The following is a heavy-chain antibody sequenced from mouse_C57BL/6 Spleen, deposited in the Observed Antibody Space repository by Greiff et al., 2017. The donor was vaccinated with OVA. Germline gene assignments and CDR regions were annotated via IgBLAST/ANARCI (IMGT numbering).Heavy chain of an antibody. Sequence: VHVKQSGPELVKPGASVKMSCKASGYTFTDYNMHWVKQSHGKSLEWIGYINPNNGGTSYNQKFKGKATLTVNKSSSTAYMELRSLTSEDSAVYYCAGGVTGYFDYWGQGTTLTVSS. J-gene: IGHJ2*01. CDR3: AGGVTGYFDY. CDR1: GYTFTDYN. CDR2: INPNNGGT. V-gene: IGHV1-22*01. D-gene: IGHD2-2*01.